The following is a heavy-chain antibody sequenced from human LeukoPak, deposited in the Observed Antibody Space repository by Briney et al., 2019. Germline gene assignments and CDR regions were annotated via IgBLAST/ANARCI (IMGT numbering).Heavy chain of an antibody. D-gene: IGHD3-9*01. CDR2: ISSTSDTI. CDR1: GFTFSSYT. CDR3: ARDRYDVLSPFDI. Sequence: PGGSLRLSCAASGFTFSSYTMSWVRQAPGKGPEWVSYISSTSDTIFYADSVKGRFTVSRDNAKDSLYLQMNSLRHEDTAVYYCARDRYDVLSPFDIWGRGTMVTVSP. V-gene: IGHV3-48*02. J-gene: IGHJ3*02.